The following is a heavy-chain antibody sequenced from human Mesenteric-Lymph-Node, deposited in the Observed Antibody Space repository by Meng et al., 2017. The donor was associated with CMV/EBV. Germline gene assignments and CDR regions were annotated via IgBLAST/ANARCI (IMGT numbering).Heavy chain of an antibody. V-gene: IGHV4-61*01. D-gene: IGHD1-26*01. J-gene: IGHJ4*02. Sequence: LAFSFSGASVGPGRSYCSWLPPPPGKGLECIGFILYGGSTNYTPSLKSRVTISLDTSKNQFSLRLNSVTAADTAVYYCARGGGGTDYWGQGTLVTVSS. CDR1: GASVGPGRSY. CDR3: ARGGGGTDY. CDR2: ILYGGST.